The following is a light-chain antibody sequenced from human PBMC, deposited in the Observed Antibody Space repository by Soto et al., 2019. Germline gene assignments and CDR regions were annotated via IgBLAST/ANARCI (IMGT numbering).Light chain of an antibody. CDR3: QRYNSYPLT. V-gene: IGKV1-5*01. CDR2: DAS. Sequence: AWYQQKPGKAPKLLIYDASILESGVPSRFSGXXXXXXXXLXISSLQPEDFATYYCQRYNSYPLTFGGGTKVXXK. J-gene: IGKJ4*01.